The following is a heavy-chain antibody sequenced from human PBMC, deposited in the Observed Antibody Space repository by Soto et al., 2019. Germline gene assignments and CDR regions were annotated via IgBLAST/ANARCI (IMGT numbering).Heavy chain of an antibody. CDR1: GLSPNTIKKT. J-gene: IGHJ4*02. V-gene: IGHV2-70*18. Sequence: KPAERRTRTWSCSGLSPNTIKKTVKGVRQPPGKALEWLALIDWNDDKYYSSSLKTRLTVSMDTSKNQVVLKMTNMDPVDTATYYCVLMRVMYRNHSAPDNLTDYLSPGTLVTVSS. D-gene: IGHD1-1*01. CDR2: IDWNDDK. CDR3: VLMRVMYRNHSAPDNLTDY.